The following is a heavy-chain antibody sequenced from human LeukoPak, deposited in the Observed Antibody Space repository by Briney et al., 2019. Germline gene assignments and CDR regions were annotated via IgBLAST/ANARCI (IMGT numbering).Heavy chain of an antibody. J-gene: IGHJ3*02. CDR2: IYYSGST. D-gene: IGHD5-18*01. Sequence: SETLSLTCTVSGGSISSYYWSWIRQPPGKGLEWIGYIYYSGSTNYNPSLKSRVTISVDTSKNQFSLKLSSVTAADTAVYYCARGLDTAMVTSWFDAFDIWGQGTMVTVSS. CDR3: ARGLDTAMVTSWFDAFDI. CDR1: GGSISSYY. V-gene: IGHV4-59*01.